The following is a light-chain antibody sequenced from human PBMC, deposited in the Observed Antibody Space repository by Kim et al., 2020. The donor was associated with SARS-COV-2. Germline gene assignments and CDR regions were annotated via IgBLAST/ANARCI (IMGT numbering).Light chain of an antibody. Sequence: SPGERATLSCRASQSVSSTLAWYQQKPGQAPRLLIYGASTRATGIPARFSGSGSGTEFTLTISSLQSEDFAVYYCQQYNNWPPWTSGQWTKV. CDR1: QSVSST. CDR3: QQYNNWPPWT. V-gene: IGKV3-15*01. CDR2: GAS. J-gene: IGKJ1*01.